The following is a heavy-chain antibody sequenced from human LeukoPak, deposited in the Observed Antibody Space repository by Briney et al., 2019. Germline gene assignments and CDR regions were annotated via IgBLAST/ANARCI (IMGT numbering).Heavy chain of an antibody. CDR1: GFTFSSYG. J-gene: IGHJ4*02. V-gene: IGHV3-23*01. Sequence: GGTLRLFCAASGFTFSSYGMSWVRQAPGKGLEWVSAISGSGGSTYYADSVKGRFTISRDNSKNTLYLQMNSLRAEDTAVYYCAKDGSGSYGYWGQGTLVTVSS. D-gene: IGHD1-26*01. CDR3: AKDGSGSYGY. CDR2: ISGSGGST.